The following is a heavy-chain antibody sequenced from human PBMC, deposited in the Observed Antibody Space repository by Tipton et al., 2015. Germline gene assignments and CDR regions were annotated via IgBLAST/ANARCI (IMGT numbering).Heavy chain of an antibody. D-gene: IGHD3-3*01. CDR1: GFTFSTYG. V-gene: IGHV3-33*08. J-gene: IGHJ6*02. Sequence: SLRLSCAASGFTFSTYGMHWVRQAPGKGLEWVAVIWYDGNNNYYADSVKGRFTISRDNSNNTLYLQMNSLRAEDTAVYYCARNGPRYDFWSGRMLYFYGMDVWGQGTTVTVSS. CDR2: IWYDGNNN. CDR3: ARNGPRYDFWSGRMLYFYGMDV.